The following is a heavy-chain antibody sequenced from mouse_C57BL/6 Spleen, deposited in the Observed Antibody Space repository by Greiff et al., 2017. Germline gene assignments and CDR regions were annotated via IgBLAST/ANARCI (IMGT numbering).Heavy chain of an antibody. D-gene: IGHD4-1*01. Sequence: QVQLQQSGAELVKPGASVKISCKASGYAFSSYWMNWVKQRPGQGLEWIGQIYPGDGDTNYNGKFKGKATLTADKSSSTAYMQLSSLTSEDSAVYFCARGGLGGNYFDYWGQGTTLTGSS. CDR3: ARGGLGGNYFDY. CDR2: IYPGDGDT. CDR1: GYAFSSYW. V-gene: IGHV1-80*01. J-gene: IGHJ2*01.